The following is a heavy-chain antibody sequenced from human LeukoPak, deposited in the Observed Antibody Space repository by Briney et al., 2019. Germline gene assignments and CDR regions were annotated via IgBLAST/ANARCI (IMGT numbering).Heavy chain of an antibody. CDR1: GFTFSSYA. J-gene: IGHJ4*02. Sequence: GGSLRLSCAASGFTFSSYAMSWVRQAPGKGLEWVSAISGSGGSTHYADSVKGRFTISRDNSKNTLYLQMNSLRAEDTAVYYCASLRITMVRGPLGYFDHWGQGTLVTVSS. CDR3: ASLRITMVRGPLGYFDH. D-gene: IGHD3-10*01. CDR2: ISGSGGST. V-gene: IGHV3-23*01.